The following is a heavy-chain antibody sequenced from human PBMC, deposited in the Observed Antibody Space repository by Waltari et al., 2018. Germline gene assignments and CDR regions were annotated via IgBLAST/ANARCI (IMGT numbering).Heavy chain of an antibody. CDR1: GASISSSNYY. CDR3: ARHQYYATLYYFDY. Sequence: QLQLQESGPGLVKPSETLSLTCTVSGASISSSNYYWGWIRQPPGKGLEWIGSMYYSGSTHYNPSLESRVTISVDTSKNQFSLKLTSVTAADTAVYYCARHQYYATLYYFDYWGQGALVTVSS. J-gene: IGHJ4*02. V-gene: IGHV4-39*07. D-gene: IGHD2-2*01. CDR2: MYYSGST.